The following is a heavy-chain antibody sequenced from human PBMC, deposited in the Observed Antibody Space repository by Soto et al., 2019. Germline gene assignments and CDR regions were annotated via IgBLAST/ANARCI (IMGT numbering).Heavy chain of an antibody. Sequence: ETLSLTCTVSGSSVSSGSYYWSWIRQPPGKGLEWIGYIYYSGSTNYNPSVKSRVTISVDTSKNQFSLKLSSVTAADTAVYYCARLSYYDSSGYYSYWGQGILVTVSS. V-gene: IGHV4-61*01. J-gene: IGHJ4*02. CDR2: IYYSGST. D-gene: IGHD3-22*01. CDR1: GSSVSSGSYY. CDR3: ARLSYYDSSGYYSY.